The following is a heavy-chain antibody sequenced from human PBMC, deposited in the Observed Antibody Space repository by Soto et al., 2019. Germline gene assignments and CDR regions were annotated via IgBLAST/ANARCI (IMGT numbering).Heavy chain of an antibody. CDR3: ARDWVATYYYYGMDV. Sequence: GASVKVSCKASGYTFTSYAMHWVRQAPGQRLEWMGWINAGNGNTKYSQKFQGRVTITRDTSASTAYMELRSLRSDDTAVYYCARDWVATYYYYGMDVWGQGTTVTVSS. V-gene: IGHV1-3*01. CDR2: INAGNGNT. CDR1: GYTFTSYA. J-gene: IGHJ6*02. D-gene: IGHD5-12*01.